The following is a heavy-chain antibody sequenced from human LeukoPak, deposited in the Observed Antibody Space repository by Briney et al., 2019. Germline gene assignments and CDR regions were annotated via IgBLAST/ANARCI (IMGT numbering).Heavy chain of an antibody. V-gene: IGHV3-30-3*01. J-gene: IGHJ4*02. Sequence: PEGSLRLSCAASGLSFSSYAMHWVRQAPGKGLEWVAVISYDGTEKYYGDSVKGRFTISRDNSKNTLYLQMNSLRAEDTALYYCARDGHGVPLDYWGQGTLVTVSP. CDR3: ARDGHGVPLDY. D-gene: IGHD4-17*01. CDR2: ISYDGTEK. CDR1: GLSFSSYA.